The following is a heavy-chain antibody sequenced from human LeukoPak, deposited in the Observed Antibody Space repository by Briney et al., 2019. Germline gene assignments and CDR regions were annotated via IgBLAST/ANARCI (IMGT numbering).Heavy chain of an antibody. CDR3: AGEAGGGYARAFDI. V-gene: IGHV4-4*07. CDR2: IYTSGTT. J-gene: IGHJ3*02. D-gene: IGHD5-12*01. CDR1: GGSISSYS. Sequence: PSETLSLTCIVSGGSISSYSWTWIRQPAGEGLEWIGRIYTSGTTNYDPSLKSRVTMSVDTSKNQFPLKLSSVTAADTAVYYCAGEAGGGYARAFDIWGQGTMVTVSS.